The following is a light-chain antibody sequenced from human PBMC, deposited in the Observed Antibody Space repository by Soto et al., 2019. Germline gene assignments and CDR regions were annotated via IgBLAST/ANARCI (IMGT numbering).Light chain of an antibody. CDR3: QQRSDWPST. Sequence: EIVLTQSPATLSLSPGDRATLSCRASQTVSSYLAWYQQKPGQAPRLLIYHASSRATGIPARFSGSGSGTDLTLTITSLEPEDFAVYYCQQRSDWPSTFGGGTKVEIK. CDR1: QTVSSY. CDR2: HAS. V-gene: IGKV3-11*01. J-gene: IGKJ4*01.